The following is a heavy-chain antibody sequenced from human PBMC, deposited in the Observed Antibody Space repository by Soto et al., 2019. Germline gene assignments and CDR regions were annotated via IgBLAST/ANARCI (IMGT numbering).Heavy chain of an antibody. CDR2: IYYSGST. J-gene: IGHJ4*02. V-gene: IGHV4-59*08. D-gene: IGHD3-22*01. Sequence: PSETLSLTCTVSGGSISSYYWSWIRQPPGKGLEWIGYIYYSGSTNYNPSLKSRVTISVDTSKNQFSLKLSSVTAADTAVYYCARHVRPYYDRSGYYPRFDYWGQGTLVTVSS. CDR1: GGSISSYY. CDR3: ARHVRPYYDRSGYYPRFDY.